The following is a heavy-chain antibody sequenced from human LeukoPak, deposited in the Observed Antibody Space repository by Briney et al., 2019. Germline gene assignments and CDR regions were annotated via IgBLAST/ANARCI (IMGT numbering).Heavy chain of an antibody. D-gene: IGHD7-27*01. V-gene: IGHV3-7*03. CDR2: IKPDGSEK. Sequence: GGSLRLSCATSGFTFNNYWMSWVRQALGKGLEWVANIKPDGSEKYYVDSVKGRFTISRDNAKNSLYLQMNSLRAEDTAVYYCAGDALGIPRTHDLWGQGTLVTVSS. CDR3: AGDALGIPRTHDL. J-gene: IGHJ5*02. CDR1: GFTFNNYW.